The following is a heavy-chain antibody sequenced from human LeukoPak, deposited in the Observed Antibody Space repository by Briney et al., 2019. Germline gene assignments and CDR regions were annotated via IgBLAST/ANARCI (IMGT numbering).Heavy chain of an antibody. J-gene: IGHJ5*01. Sequence: SETLSLACTVSAGSFISSSHHWGWIRQSPGKGLEWIGTVYYGRTTYYNPSLDGRVTITLDTSANHFSLQLNSVTAADTAVYYCVRHDGRGGATMGAFDSWGQGSLVTVSS. D-gene: IGHD5-12*01. CDR2: VYYGRTT. V-gene: IGHV4-39*01. CDR3: VRHDGRGGATMGAFDS. CDR1: AGSFISSSHH.